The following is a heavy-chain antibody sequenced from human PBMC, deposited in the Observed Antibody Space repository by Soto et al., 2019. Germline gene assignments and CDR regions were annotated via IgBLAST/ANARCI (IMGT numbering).Heavy chain of an antibody. CDR3: ARAYTASGNYYYSYGMDV. Sequence: GGSLRLSCAASGFSFHVYSMTWVRQAPGKWLEWVASISSSSSYKDYADSVKGRFTVSRDNAKNSLYLQMNSLRADDTAVYYCARAYTASGNYYYSYGMDVWDQGTAVTVSS. CDR2: ISSSSSYK. V-gene: IGHV3-21*01. J-gene: IGHJ6*02. D-gene: IGHD5-18*01. CDR1: GFSFHVYS.